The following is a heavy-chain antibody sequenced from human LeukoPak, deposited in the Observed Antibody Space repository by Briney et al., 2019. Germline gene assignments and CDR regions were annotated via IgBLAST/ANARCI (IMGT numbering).Heavy chain of an antibody. V-gene: IGHV3-23*01. CDR3: AKLLYYYDSSQPY. CDR2: ISGSGGST. D-gene: IGHD3-22*01. Sequence: WGTLRLSCAASGFTFSSYGMSRVRQAPGKGLEWVSAISGSGGSTYYADSVKGRFTISRDNSKNTLYLQMNSLRAEDTAVYYCAKLLYYYDSSQPYWGQGTLVTVSS. J-gene: IGHJ4*02. CDR1: GFTFSSYG.